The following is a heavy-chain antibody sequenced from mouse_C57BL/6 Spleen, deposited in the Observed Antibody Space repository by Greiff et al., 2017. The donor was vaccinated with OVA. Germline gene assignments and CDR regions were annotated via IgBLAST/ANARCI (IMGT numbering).Heavy chain of an antibody. Sequence: EVKLMESGGDLVKPGGSLKLSCAASGFTFSSYGMSWVRQTPDKRLEWVATISSGGSYTYYPDSVKGRFTISRDNAKNTLYLQMSSLKSEDTAMYYCATFITTVVATRYFDVWGTGTTVTVSS. CDR3: ATFITTVVATRYFDV. CDR2: ISSGGSYT. CDR1: GFTFSSYG. D-gene: IGHD1-1*01. V-gene: IGHV5-6*01. J-gene: IGHJ1*03.